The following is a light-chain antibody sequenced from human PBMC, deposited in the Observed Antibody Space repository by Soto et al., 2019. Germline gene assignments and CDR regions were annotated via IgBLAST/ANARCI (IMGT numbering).Light chain of an antibody. CDR2: GAS. CDR3: QQNYNSPWT. Sequence: DIQMTQSPSSLSASVGDRVTITCRASLPITTYLNWFQQKPGKAPKLLIYGASTLQTGVPSRFNGGGSGTDFALTISSLQPEDFGTYYCQQNYNSPWTFGQGTEIEI. CDR1: LPITTY. J-gene: IGKJ1*01. V-gene: IGKV1-39*01.